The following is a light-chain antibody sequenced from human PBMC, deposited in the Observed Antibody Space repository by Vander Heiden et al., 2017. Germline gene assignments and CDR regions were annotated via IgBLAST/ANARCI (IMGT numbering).Light chain of an antibody. CDR1: QSISSW. Sequence: DIQMTQSPSTLSASLGDRVTITCRASQSISSWWAWYQQKPGKAPKLLIYKASNLESGVPSRFSGSGSGTEFTLTISSLQPDDFATYYCQQYNSYSLTFGGGTNVAIK. V-gene: IGKV1-5*03. CDR3: QQYNSYSLT. J-gene: IGKJ4*01. CDR2: KAS.